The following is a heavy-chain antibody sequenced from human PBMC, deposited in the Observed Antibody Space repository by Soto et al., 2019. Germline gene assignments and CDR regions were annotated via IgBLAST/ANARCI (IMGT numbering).Heavy chain of an antibody. V-gene: IGHV1-18*04. CDR1: GYTFTSYG. CDR2: ISAYNGNT. CDR3: ARDTVAVYYGMDV. J-gene: IGHJ6*02. Sequence: ASVKVSCKASGYTFTSYGISWVRQAPGQGLEWMGWISAYNGNTNYAQKLQGRVTMTTDTPTSTAYMELRSLRSDDTAVYYCARDTVAVYYGMDVWGQGTTVTVSS. D-gene: IGHD6-19*01.